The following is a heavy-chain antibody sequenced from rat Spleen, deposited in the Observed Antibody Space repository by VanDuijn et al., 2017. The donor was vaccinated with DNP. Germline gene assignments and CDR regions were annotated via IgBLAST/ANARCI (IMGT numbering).Heavy chain of an antibody. D-gene: IGHD1-11*01. Sequence: EVQLVESGGGLVQPGRSLKLSCAASGFTFSDFYMAWVRQAPKKGLEWVATISYDGSSTYYRDSVKGRFTISRDNVKSTLYLQMDSLRSEDTAIYYCAKGPNYGGWNDYFDYWGQGVMVTVSS. CDR2: ISYDGSST. CDR1: GFTFSDFY. J-gene: IGHJ2*01. CDR3: AKGPNYGGWNDYFDY. V-gene: IGHV5-7*01.